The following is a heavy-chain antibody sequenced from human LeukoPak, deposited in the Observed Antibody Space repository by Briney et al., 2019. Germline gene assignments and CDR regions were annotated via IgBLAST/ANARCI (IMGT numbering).Heavy chain of an antibody. CDR2: IYYSGST. CDR3: ARHFIIFGSSGWQGSEYFQH. CDR1: GGSISSSSYY. J-gene: IGHJ1*01. Sequence: SETLSLTCTVSGGSISSSSYYWGWIRQPPGQGLEWIGSIYYSGSTYYNPSLKSRVTISVDTSKNQFSLKLSSVTTADTAVYYCARHFIIFGSSGWQGSEYFQHWGQGTLVTVSS. V-gene: IGHV4-39*01. D-gene: IGHD6-19*01.